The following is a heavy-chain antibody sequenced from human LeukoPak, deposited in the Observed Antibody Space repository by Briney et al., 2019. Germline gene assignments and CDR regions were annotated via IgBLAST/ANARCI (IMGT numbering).Heavy chain of an antibody. D-gene: IGHD2-2*01. CDR3: ARTQIGYCSGTSCTLYYFDY. J-gene: IGHJ4*02. Sequence: PGGSLRLSCATSGFTFDDYALSWVRQDPGKGLEWLSSITRNGGSTAYAESVKGRFTISRDNARNSLYLQMNSLRAEDTALYYCARTQIGYCSGTSCTLYYFDYWGQGTLVTVSS. CDR2: ITRNGGST. CDR1: GFTFDDYA. V-gene: IGHV3-20*04.